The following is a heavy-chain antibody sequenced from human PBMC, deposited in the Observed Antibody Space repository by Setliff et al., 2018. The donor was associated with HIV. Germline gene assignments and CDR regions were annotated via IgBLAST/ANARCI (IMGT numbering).Heavy chain of an antibody. Sequence: SETLSLTCTVSGGSISRYYWSWIRQPAGKRLEWIGRIYTSGTTNYNPSLKSRLTISLDTSKNQFSLKLNSVTAADTAVYYCARDGGSSTWGSGAFDVWGQGTVVTVSS. J-gene: IGHJ3*01. D-gene: IGHD7-27*01. CDR3: ARDGGSSTWGSGAFDV. CDR1: GGSISRYY. CDR2: IYTSGTT. V-gene: IGHV4-4*07.